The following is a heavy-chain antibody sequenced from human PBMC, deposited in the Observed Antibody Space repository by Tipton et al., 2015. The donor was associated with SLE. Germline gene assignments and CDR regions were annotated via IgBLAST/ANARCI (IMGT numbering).Heavy chain of an antibody. J-gene: IGHJ6*03. CDR1: GGSFSDYY. V-gene: IGHV4-34*01. D-gene: IGHD2-15*01. CDR3: ARGVAGYSFFSYMDV. Sequence: LRLSCAVYGGSFSDYYWSWIRQPPGKGLKWIGEITHFRTTNYNPSLNSVATISLDTSRNQFSLNLRSVTAADTAMYYCARGVAGYSFFSYMDVWGKGTTVTIS. CDR2: ITHFRTT.